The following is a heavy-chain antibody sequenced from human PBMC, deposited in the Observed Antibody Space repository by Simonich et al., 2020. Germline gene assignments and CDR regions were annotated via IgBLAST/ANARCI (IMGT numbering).Heavy chain of an antibody. CDR2: IKKDGSEN. CDR1: GFTFSSYW. D-gene: IGHD7-27*01. Sequence: EVQLVESGGGLVQPGGSLRFSCAASGFTFSSYWLSWVRQARGKGLEWVAKIKKDGSENCYVYSVKGRFTISRDNAKNSLYLQMNSLRAEDTSVYYCARDGLGTAYYYYMDVWGKGTTVTVSS. V-gene: IGHV3-7*01. CDR3: ARDGLGTAYYYYMDV. J-gene: IGHJ6*03.